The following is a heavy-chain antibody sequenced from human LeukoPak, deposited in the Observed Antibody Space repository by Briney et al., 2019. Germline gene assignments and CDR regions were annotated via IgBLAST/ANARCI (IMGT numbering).Heavy chain of an antibody. V-gene: IGHV1-69*05. J-gene: IGHJ6*02. D-gene: IGHD3/OR15-3a*01. CDR3: ARVDLEPYYYYYGVDV. CDR1: GGTFSSYA. Sequence: GASVKVSCKASGGTFSSYAISWVRQAPGQGLEWMGGIIPIFGTANYAQKFQGRVTMTRNTSISTAYMELSSLRSEDTAVYYCARVDLEPYYYYYGVDVWGQGTTVTVSS. CDR2: IIPIFGTA.